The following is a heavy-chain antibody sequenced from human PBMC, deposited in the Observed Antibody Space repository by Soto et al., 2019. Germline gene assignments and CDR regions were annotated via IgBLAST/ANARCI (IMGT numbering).Heavy chain of an antibody. V-gene: IGHV3-23*01. D-gene: IGHD1-26*01. CDR1: GFTFSSYA. CDR2: ISGSGGST. CDR3: AKVYRWELLIGTFDY. J-gene: IGHJ4*02. Sequence: PGGSLRLSCAASGFTFSSYAMSWVRQAPGKGLEWVSAISGSGGSTYYADSVKGRFTISRDNSKNTLYLQMNSLRAEDTAVYYCAKVYRWELLIGTFDYWGQGTLVTVSS.